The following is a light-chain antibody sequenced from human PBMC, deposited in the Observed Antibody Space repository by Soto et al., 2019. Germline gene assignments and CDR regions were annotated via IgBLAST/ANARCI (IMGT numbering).Light chain of an antibody. CDR2: HAS. CDR3: QHYNSYGT. J-gene: IGKJ1*01. CDR1: QSISSW. Sequence: DIQMTQSPSTLSSSVGDRVTITCRASQSISSWLAWYKQXPGKAPXXLIYHASSLETGVPSRFSGSGSGTEFTLTITSVKPDDFATYYCQHYNSYGTFGQGTKVDIK. V-gene: IGKV1-5*01.